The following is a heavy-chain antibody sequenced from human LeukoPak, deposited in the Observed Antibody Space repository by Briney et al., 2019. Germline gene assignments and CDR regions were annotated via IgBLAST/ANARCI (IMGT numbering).Heavy chain of an antibody. J-gene: IGHJ3*02. CDR1: GYTFTGYY. Sequence: ASVKVSCKASGYTFTGYYMHWVRQAPGQGLEWMGWINPNSGGTNYAQKFQGRVTMTGDTSISTAYMELSRLRSDDTAVYYCARPPTFGSSGYPFDAFDIWGQGTMVTVSS. CDR2: INPNSGGT. V-gene: IGHV1-2*02. CDR3: ARPPTFGSSGYPFDAFDI. D-gene: IGHD3-22*01.